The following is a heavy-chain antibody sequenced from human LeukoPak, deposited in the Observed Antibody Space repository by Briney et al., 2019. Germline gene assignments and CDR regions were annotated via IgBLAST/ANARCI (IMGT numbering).Heavy chain of an antibody. D-gene: IGHD4-17*01. CDR3: ASGNGDEYFHH. J-gene: IGHJ1*01. CDR2: ISSSSSYT. CDR1: GFTFSDYY. V-gene: IGHV3-11*03. Sequence: GGSLRLSCAASGFTFSDYYMSWIRQAPGKGLEWVSYISSSSSYTNYADSVKGRFTISRDNVKNSLYLQMNSLRAEGTAVYYCASGNGDEYFHHWGQGTLVTVSS.